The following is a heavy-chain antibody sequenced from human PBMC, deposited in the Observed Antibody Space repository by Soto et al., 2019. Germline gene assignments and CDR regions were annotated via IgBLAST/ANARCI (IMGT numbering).Heavy chain of an antibody. CDR3: ARGGITAVRNYYFDH. J-gene: IGHJ4*02. CDR2: IHHSGPT. Sequence: QVQLQESGPGLVKPSGTLSLDCKVSGDSISSSAWWSWVRQPPGKGLEWIAEIHHSGPTNYNPSLQSRVTITVDKSKKQISLRLSTVTAANTAVYYCARGGITAVRNYYFDHWGQGTLVTGSS. V-gene: IGHV4-4*02. D-gene: IGHD1-20*01. CDR1: GDSISSSAW.